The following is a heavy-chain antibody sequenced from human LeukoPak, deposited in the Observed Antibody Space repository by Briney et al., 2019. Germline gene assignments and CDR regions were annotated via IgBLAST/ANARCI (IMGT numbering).Heavy chain of an antibody. J-gene: IGHJ4*02. Sequence: SVKVSCKASGFTFTSSAVQWVRQARGQRLEWIGWIVVGSGNTNYAQMLQGRLTMTTDTSTNTAYMELRSLRSDDTAVYYCARDRLNGGYFDYWGQGTLVTVSS. D-gene: IGHD3-16*01. CDR3: ARDRLNGGYFDY. V-gene: IGHV1-58*01. CDR2: IVVGSGNT. CDR1: GFTFTSSA.